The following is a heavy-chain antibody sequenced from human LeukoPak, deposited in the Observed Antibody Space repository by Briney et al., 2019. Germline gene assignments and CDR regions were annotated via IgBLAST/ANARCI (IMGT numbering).Heavy chain of an antibody. CDR1: GYSISIGYY. D-gene: IGHD6-6*01. Sequence: PSETLSLTCAVSGYSISIGYYWGWVRQPPGKGLEWIGSIYHSGSTYYNPSLKSRVHISVDTSKNQFSLKLSSVTAAHTAVYYCARHSSYSSSGFDYWGQGTLVTVSS. CDR2: IYHSGST. J-gene: IGHJ4*02. V-gene: IGHV4-38-2*01. CDR3: ARHSSYSSSGFDY.